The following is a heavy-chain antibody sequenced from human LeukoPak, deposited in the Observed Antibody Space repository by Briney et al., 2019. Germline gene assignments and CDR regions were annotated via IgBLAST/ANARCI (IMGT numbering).Heavy chain of an antibody. CDR3: AREGIAVAGPFYHYGMDV. CDR2: ISSSGSTI. Sequence: GGSLRLSCAASGFTFSSYEMNWVRQAPGKGLEWVSYISSSGSTIYYADSVKGRFTISRDNAKNSLYLQMNSLRAEDTAVYYCAREGIAVAGPFYHYGMDVWGQGTTVTVSS. V-gene: IGHV3-48*03. D-gene: IGHD6-19*01. J-gene: IGHJ6*02. CDR1: GFTFSSYE.